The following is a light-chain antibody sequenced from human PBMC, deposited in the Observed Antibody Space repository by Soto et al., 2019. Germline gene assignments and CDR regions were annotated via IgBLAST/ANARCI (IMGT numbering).Light chain of an antibody. V-gene: IGKV3-15*01. J-gene: IGKJ1*01. CDR1: QNVMYN. Sequence: EIVLTQSPATLYVSPGGRATLSCRASQNVMYNLAWYQQKPGQAPRLLVYGATTRATDAPPRFRGSGSGTEFSLTISSLQSEDFATYYCQQYGGWLRTFGQGSRVEIK. CDR3: QQYGGWLRT. CDR2: GAT.